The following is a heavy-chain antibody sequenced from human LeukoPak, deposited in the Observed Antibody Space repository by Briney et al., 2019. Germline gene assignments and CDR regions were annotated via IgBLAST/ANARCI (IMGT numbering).Heavy chain of an antibody. V-gene: IGHV4-59*01. CDR2: IYYSGST. CDR1: GGSISSYY. D-gene: IGHD3-22*01. Sequence: PSETLSLTCTVSGGSISSYYWSWIRQPPGKGLEWIGYIYYSGSTNYNPSLKSRVTISVDTSKNQFSLKLSSVTAADTAVYYCASYSYYYDSSGYFDYWGQGTLVAVSS. J-gene: IGHJ4*02. CDR3: ASYSYYYDSSGYFDY.